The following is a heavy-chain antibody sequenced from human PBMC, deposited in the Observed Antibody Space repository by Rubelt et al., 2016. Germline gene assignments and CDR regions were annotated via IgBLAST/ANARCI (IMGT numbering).Heavy chain of an antibody. CDR1: GFTFSNYG. CDR3: ARVRGGYYVDY. CDR2: IWYDGSNK. D-gene: IGHD3-22*01. Sequence: GFTFSNYGIHWVRQSPVKGLEWVAVIWYDGSNKYYADSVKGRFTISRDNSKSTVYLQMNSLRAEDTAVYYCARVRGGYYVDYWGQGTLVTVSS. J-gene: IGHJ4*02. V-gene: IGHV3-33*01.